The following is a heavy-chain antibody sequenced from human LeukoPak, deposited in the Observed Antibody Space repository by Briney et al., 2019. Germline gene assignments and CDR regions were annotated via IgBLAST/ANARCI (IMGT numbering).Heavy chain of an antibody. Sequence: SQTLSLTCAVSGGSISSGGYSWNWIRQPPGKGLEWIGYIYHSGTTYYNPSLKSRVTISVDRSKNHFSLNLSSVTAADTAVYYCARVPALPFGAFDIWGQGTMVTVSS. V-gene: IGHV4-30-2*01. J-gene: IGHJ3*02. CDR3: ARVPALPFGAFDI. CDR2: IYHSGTT. CDR1: GGSISSGGYS. D-gene: IGHD1-26*01.